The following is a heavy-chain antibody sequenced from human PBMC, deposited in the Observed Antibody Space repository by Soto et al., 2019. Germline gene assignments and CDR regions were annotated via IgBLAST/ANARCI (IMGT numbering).Heavy chain of an antibody. J-gene: IGHJ6*03. CDR1: GGSISSGGYY. CDR2: IYYSGST. Sequence: TLSLTCTVSGGSISSGGYYWSWIRQHPGKGLEWIGYIYYSGSTYYNPSLKSRVTISVDTSKNQFSLKLNSVTAADTAVYYCARYDILTGYYMDVWGKGTTVTVSS. V-gene: IGHV4-31*03. D-gene: IGHD3-9*01. CDR3: ARYDILTGYYMDV.